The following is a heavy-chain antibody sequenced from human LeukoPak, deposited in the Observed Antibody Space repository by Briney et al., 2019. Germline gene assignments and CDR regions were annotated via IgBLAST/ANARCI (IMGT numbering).Heavy chain of an antibody. CDR1: GFTFDDYA. CDR2: ISWNSGSI. Sequence: XXSLRLSCAAXGFTFDDYAMHWVRQAPGKGLEWVSGISWNSGSIGYADSVKGRFTISRDNAKNSLYLQMNSLRAEDTALYYCAKDQYYYGSGSYPYWGQGTLVTVSS. CDR3: AKDQYYYGSGSYPY. J-gene: IGHJ4*02. D-gene: IGHD3-10*01. V-gene: IGHV3-9*01.